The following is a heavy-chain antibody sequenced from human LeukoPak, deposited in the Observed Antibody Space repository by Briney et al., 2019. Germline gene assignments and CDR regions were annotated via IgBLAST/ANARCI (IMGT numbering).Heavy chain of an antibody. Sequence: ASVKVSCKASGYSFVLYGISWVRQAPGEGPEWMGWISAYNGNTNYAQKLQGRVTMTTDTSTSTAYMELRSLRSDDTAVYYCARATEGYYDILTGTNWFDPWGQGTLVTVSS. CDR1: GYSFVLYG. J-gene: IGHJ5*02. D-gene: IGHD3-9*01. CDR2: ISAYNGNT. CDR3: ARATEGYYDILTGTNWFDP. V-gene: IGHV1-18*01.